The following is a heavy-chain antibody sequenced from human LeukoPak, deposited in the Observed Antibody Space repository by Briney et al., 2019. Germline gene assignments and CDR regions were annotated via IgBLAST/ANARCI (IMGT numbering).Heavy chain of an antibody. V-gene: IGHV4-39*01. CDR1: GGSISSSSYD. CDR2: IYHSGSS. Sequence: SQTLSLTCTVSGGSISSSSYDWGSIRQPPGKGLEWIGSIYHSGSSYYNPSLKSRVTISVDTSKNQFSLKLSSVTAADTAVYYCARHSSYYGNFDYWGQGTLVTVSS. CDR3: ARHSSYYGNFDY. J-gene: IGHJ4*02. D-gene: IGHD3-10*01.